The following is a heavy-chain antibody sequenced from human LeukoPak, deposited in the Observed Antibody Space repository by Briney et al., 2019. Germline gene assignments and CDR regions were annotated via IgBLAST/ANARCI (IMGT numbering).Heavy chain of an antibody. V-gene: IGHV1-69*04. Sequence: ASVKVSCKASGGTFSSYAISWVRQAPGQGLGWMGRIIPILGIANYAQKFQGRVTITADKSTSTAYMELSSLRSEDTAVYYCARGGIAVAGSFFDYWGQGTLATVSS. D-gene: IGHD6-19*01. CDR1: GGTFSSYA. CDR3: ARGGIAVAGSFFDY. CDR2: IIPILGIA. J-gene: IGHJ4*02.